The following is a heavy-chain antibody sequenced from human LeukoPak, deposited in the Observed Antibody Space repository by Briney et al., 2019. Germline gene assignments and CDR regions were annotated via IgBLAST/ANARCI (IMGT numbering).Heavy chain of an antibody. CDR3: ARGLEWLTRRHTWFDP. CDR2: ISTYNGNT. V-gene: IGHV1-18*01. Sequence: ASVKVSCKASGYTFTNYIISWVRQAHGQGLEWMGWISTYNGNTNYAQKLQGRVTMTTDTSTSTAYMELRSLRSDDTAVYYCARGLEWLTRRHTWFDPWGQGTLVTVSS. CDR1: GYTFTNYI. J-gene: IGHJ5*02. D-gene: IGHD3-3*01.